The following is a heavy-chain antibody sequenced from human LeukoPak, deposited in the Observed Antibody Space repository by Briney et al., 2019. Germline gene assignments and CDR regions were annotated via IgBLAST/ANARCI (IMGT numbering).Heavy chain of an antibody. V-gene: IGHV4-30-4*08. Sequence: SQTLSLTCTVSGGSISSGDYYWSWIRQPPGKGLEWIGYIYYSGSTYYNPSLKSRVTISVDTSQNQFSLKLSSVTAADTAVYYCARAFVLRWYPRFDYWGQGTLVTVSS. CDR1: GGSISSGDYY. D-gene: IGHD4-23*01. CDR2: IYYSGST. CDR3: ARAFVLRWYPRFDY. J-gene: IGHJ4*02.